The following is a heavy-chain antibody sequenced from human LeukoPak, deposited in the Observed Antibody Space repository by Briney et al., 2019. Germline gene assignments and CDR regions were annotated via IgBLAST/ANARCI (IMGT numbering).Heavy chain of an antibody. D-gene: IGHD6-13*01. J-gene: IGHJ4*02. CDR3: AKGRGSSTWYSDY. Sequence: GGSLRLSCAASGFTFSIYDMHWVRQAPGMGLEWVAVIWYDGTIKYYADSVKGRFTISRDNSKNTLYLQMNSLRAEDTAVYYCAKGRGSSTWYSDYWGQGTLVTVSS. CDR1: GFTFSIYD. CDR2: IWYDGTIK. V-gene: IGHV3-33*06.